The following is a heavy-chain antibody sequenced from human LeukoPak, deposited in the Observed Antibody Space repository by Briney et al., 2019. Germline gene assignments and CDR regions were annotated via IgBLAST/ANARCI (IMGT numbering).Heavy chain of an antibody. CDR1: GFTVSSNY. CDR3: ATSEWELHSDY. Sequence: GGSLRLSCAASGFTVSSNYMSWVRQAPGQGLEWVSVIYSGGNTYYADSVKGRFTVSRDNSKNTLYLQMNSLRAEDTAVYYCATSEWELHSDYWGQGTLVTVSS. D-gene: IGHD1-7*01. J-gene: IGHJ4*02. CDR2: IYSGGNT. V-gene: IGHV3-53*01.